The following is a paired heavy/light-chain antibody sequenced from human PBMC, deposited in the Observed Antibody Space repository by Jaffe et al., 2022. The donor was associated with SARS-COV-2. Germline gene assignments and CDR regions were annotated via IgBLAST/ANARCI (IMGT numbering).Light chain of an antibody. Sequence: QSALTQPASVSGSPGQSITISCTGTSSDVGGYNYVSWYQQHPGKAPKLMIYEVSNRPSGVPDRFSGSKSGNTASLTISGLQAEDEADYYCSSYTSSSTLVVFGGGTKLTVL. CDR1: SSDVGGYNY. CDR3: SSYTSSSTLVV. J-gene: IGLJ2*01. CDR2: EVS. V-gene: IGLV2-14*01.
Heavy chain of an antibody. V-gene: IGHV3-7*01. CDR3: ARGGREVSRATTYYYYYGMDV. D-gene: IGHD1-26*01. Sequence: EVQLVESGGGLVQPGGSLRLSCAASGFTFSSYWMSWVRQAPGKGLEWVANIKQDGSEKYYVDSVKGRFTISRDNAKNSLYLQMNSLRAEDTAVYYCARGGREVSRATTYYYYYGMDVWGQGTTVTVSS. CDR2: IKQDGSEK. J-gene: IGHJ6*02. CDR1: GFTFSSYW.